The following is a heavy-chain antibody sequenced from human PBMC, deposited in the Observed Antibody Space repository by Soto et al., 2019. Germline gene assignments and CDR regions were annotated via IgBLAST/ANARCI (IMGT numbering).Heavy chain of an antibody. Sequence: GGSLRLSCAASGFSFSDYYMTWIRQAPGKVLEWISDISSSGDPTYYADSVRGRFTISRDNAKNSLYLQLNSLRGEDTAVYYCARLLLRPGKFDYWGQVXLVTVCS. CDR2: ISSSGDPT. V-gene: IGHV3-11*01. D-gene: IGHD2-21*01. CDR1: GFSFSDYY. CDR3: ARLLLRPGKFDY. J-gene: IGHJ4*02.